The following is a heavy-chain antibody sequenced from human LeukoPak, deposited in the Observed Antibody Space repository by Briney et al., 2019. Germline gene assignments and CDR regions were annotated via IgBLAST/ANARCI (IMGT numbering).Heavy chain of an antibody. CDR1: GGTFSSYA. J-gene: IGHJ3*02. V-gene: IGHV1-3*01. Sequence: GASVKVSCKASGGTFSSYAISWVRQAPGQGLEWMGWINAGNGNTKYSQKFQGRVTITRDTSASTAYMELSSLRSEDTAVYYCARHRGIAVAGTPRGAFDIWGQGTMVTVSS. CDR2: INAGNGNT. CDR3: ARHRGIAVAGTPRGAFDI. D-gene: IGHD6-19*01.